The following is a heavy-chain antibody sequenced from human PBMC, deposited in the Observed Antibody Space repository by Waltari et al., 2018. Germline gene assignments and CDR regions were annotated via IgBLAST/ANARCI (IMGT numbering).Heavy chain of an antibody. CDR3: ARGYSSSWYAYYYYGMDV. V-gene: IGHV4-61*02. CDR1: GGSISSGSYY. D-gene: IGHD6-13*01. Sequence: QVQLQESGPGLVKPSQTLSLTCTVSGGSISSGSYYWSWIRQPAGKGLEWIGRIYPRGGTNSNPSPKSRVTISVDTPKNQFSLKLSSVTAADTALYYCARGYSSSWYAYYYYGMDVWGQGTTVTVSS. CDR2: IYPRGGT. J-gene: IGHJ6*02.